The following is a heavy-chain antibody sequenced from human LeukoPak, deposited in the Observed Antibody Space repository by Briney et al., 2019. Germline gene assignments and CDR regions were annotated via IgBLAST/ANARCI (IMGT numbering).Heavy chain of an antibody. CDR2: INHSGST. Sequence: PSETLSPTCAVYGGSFSGYYWSWIRQPPGKGLEWIGEINHSGSTNYNPSLKSRVTISVDTSKNQFSLKLSSVTAADTAVYYCARGRMVRGVIGYYYYYGMDVWGQGTTVTVSS. D-gene: IGHD3-10*01. V-gene: IGHV4-34*01. CDR1: GGSFSGYY. J-gene: IGHJ6*02. CDR3: ARGRMVRGVIGYYYYYGMDV.